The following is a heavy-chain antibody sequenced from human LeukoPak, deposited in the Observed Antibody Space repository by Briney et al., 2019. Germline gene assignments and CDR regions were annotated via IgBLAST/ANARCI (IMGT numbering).Heavy chain of an antibody. CDR1: GYRFTNYW. V-gene: IGHV5-51*01. CDR2: IYPGDSDT. Sequence: GESLKISCKASGYRFTNYWIGWVRQMPGKGLEFMGIIYPGDSDTGYSPSFQGHVTISADKSLRIAYLQWSSLKASDSAMYYCARLGDGDYVPFDYWGQGTLVTVSS. J-gene: IGHJ4*02. D-gene: IGHD4-17*01. CDR3: ARLGDGDYVPFDY.